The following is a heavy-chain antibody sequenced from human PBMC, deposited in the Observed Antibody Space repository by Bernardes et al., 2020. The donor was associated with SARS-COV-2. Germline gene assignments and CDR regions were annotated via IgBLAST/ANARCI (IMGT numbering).Heavy chain of an antibody. Sequence: SETLSLTCAVSGGSISSSNWWSWVRQPPGKGLEWIGEIYHSGSTNYNPSLKSRVTISVDKSKNQFSLKLSSVTAADTAVYYCARDYRPWAFGVVIKTTNYEYGMDVWGQGTTVTVSS. CDR3: ARDYRPWAFGVVIKTTNYEYGMDV. V-gene: IGHV4-4*02. J-gene: IGHJ6*02. D-gene: IGHD3-3*01. CDR2: IYHSGST. CDR1: GGSISSSNW.